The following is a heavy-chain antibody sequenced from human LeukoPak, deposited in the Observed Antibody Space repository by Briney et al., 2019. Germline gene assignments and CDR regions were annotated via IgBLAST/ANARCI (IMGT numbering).Heavy chain of an antibody. CDR1: GITFSDAW. V-gene: IGHV3-15*01. D-gene: IGHD1-1*01. J-gene: IGHJ4*02. CDR3: IANLDY. CDR2: LKSKTDGETS. Sequence: GGSLRLSCEASGITFSDAWMSWVRQVPGKGLEWIALLKSKTDGETSDYTAPVKGRFTVSRNDAENTLFLQMDSLKIDDTAVYYCIANLDYWGQGTLVTVSS.